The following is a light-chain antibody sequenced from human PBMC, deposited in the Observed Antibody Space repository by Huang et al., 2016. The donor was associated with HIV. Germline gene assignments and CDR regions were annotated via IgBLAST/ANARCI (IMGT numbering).Light chain of an antibody. V-gene: IGKV3-15*01. CDR2: GAS. Sequence: DIVMTQSLATLSVSPGVRVILSCRASESVGSSLAWYQQKPGQAPRLLIYGASTRASGVPPRFSGSGSGTEFTLSISGLQSADFAVYYCQQYDKWPPRLTFGGGTKVEIK. J-gene: IGKJ4*01. CDR3: QQYDKWPPRLT. CDR1: ESVGSS.